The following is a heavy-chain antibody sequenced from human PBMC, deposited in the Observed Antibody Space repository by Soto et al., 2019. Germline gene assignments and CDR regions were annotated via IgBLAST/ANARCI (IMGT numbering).Heavy chain of an antibody. CDR1: GGSFSGYY. V-gene: IGHV4-34*01. J-gene: IGHJ6*02. Sequence: SETLSLTCAVYGGSFSGYYWSWIRQPPGKGLEWIGEINHSGSTNYNPSLKSRVTISVDTSKNQFSLKLSSVTAADTAVYYCARSEGAPSIAAEDYDYGMDVWGQGTTVTVSS. CDR3: ARSEGAPSIAAEDYDYGMDV. CDR2: INHSGST. D-gene: IGHD6-13*01.